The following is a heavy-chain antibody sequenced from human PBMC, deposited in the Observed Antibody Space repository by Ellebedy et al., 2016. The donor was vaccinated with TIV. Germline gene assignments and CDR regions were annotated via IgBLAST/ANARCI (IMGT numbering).Heavy chain of an antibody. V-gene: IGHV3-13*01. CDR2: IDNAGDT. CDR1: GFTFSRYD. J-gene: IGHJ6*02. CDR3: TRFEIISGGGYGMDV. D-gene: IGHD3-16*01. Sequence: GESLKISCAASGFTFSRYDMHWVRQSTRKGLEWVASIDNAGDTYYPGSVKGLFTISRENAKNSLYLQMNSLRVEDTAVYYCTRFEIISGGGYGMDVWGQGTTVTVSS.